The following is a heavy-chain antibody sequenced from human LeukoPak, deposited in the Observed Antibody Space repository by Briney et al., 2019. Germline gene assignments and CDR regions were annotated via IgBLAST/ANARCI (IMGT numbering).Heavy chain of an antibody. Sequence: GGSLRLSCAASGFTFSSYAMSWVRQAPGKGLEWVSAISGSGGSTYYADSVKGRFTISRDNSKNTLYLQMDSLRAEDTAVYYCAKDDVWGSYRFWGQGTLVTVSS. V-gene: IGHV3-23*01. CDR2: ISGSGGST. CDR3: AKDDVWGSYRF. CDR1: GFTFSSYA. J-gene: IGHJ4*02. D-gene: IGHD3-16*02.